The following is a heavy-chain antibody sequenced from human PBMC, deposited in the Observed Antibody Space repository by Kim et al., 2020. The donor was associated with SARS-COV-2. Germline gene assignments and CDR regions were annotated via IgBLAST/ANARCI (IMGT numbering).Heavy chain of an antibody. D-gene: IGHD5-18*01. J-gene: IGHJ3*02. V-gene: IGHV3-23*01. CDR3: AKWQYSYGSDAFDI. Sequence: ADSVKGRFTISRDNSKNTLYLQMNSLRGDDTALYYCAKWQYSYGSDAFDIWGQGTLVSVSS.